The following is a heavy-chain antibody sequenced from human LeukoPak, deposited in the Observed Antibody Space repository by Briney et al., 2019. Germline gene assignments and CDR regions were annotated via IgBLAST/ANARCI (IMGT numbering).Heavy chain of an antibody. D-gene: IGHD5-12*01. CDR3: VRHDGRGGATMGAFDS. CDR2: VYYGRTT. V-gene: IGHV4-39*01. J-gene: IGHJ5*01. Sequence: SETLSLTCTVSAGSFISSSHHWGWIRQSPGQGLEWIGSVYYGRTTYYNPSLDGRVTVSLDTSANQFSLQLNSVTAADTAVYYCVRHDGRGGATMGAFDSWGQGSLVTVSS. CDR1: AGSFISSSHH.